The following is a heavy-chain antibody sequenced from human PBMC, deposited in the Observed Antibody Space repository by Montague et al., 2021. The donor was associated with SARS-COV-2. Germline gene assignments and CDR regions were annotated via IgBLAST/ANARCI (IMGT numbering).Heavy chain of an antibody. Sequence: CAISGDSVSRNSAAWNWIRQSPSRGLEWLGRTYYRSKWYNDHAESVKSRITIDPDTSKHQFSLHLNSVTPEDTAVYYCARIPVGSKYYFDFWGQGTLVTVSS. J-gene: IGHJ4*02. V-gene: IGHV6-1*01. D-gene: IGHD2-2*01. CDR2: TYYRSKWYN. CDR3: ARIPVGSKYYFDF. CDR1: GDSVSRNSAA.